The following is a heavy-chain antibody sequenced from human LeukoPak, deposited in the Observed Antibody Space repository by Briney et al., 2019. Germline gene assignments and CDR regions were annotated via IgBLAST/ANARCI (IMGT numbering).Heavy chain of an antibody. J-gene: IGHJ4*02. D-gene: IGHD5-18*01. CDR1: GGTFSSYA. Sequence: SVKVSCKVSGGTFSSYAISWVRQAPGQGLEWMGRIIPIFGTANYAQKFQGRVTITTDESTSTAYMELSSLRSEDTAVYYCARVDSWDTAMVTLDYWGQGTLVTVSS. CDR3: ARVDSWDTAMVTLDY. CDR2: IIPIFGTA. V-gene: IGHV1-69*05.